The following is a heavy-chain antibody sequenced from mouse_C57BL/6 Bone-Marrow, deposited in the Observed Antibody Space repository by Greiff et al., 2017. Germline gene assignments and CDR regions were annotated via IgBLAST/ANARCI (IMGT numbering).Heavy chain of an antibody. D-gene: IGHD1-1*01. CDR2: INPSTGGT. Sequence: VQLQQSGPELVKPGASVKIPCKASGYSFTGYYMNWVKQSPEKSLEWIGEINPSTGGTTYNQKFKAKATLTVDKSSSTAYMQLKSLTSEDSAVYYCARRSSHYYAMDYWGQGTSVTVSS. V-gene: IGHV1-42*01. CDR3: ARRSSHYYAMDY. CDR1: GYSFTGYY. J-gene: IGHJ4*01.